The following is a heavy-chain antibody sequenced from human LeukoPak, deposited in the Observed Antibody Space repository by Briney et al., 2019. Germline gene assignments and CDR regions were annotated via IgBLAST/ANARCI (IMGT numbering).Heavy chain of an antibody. V-gene: IGHV4-39*07. D-gene: IGHD3-22*01. CDR3: ARGPYYYDSSGYFY. Sequence: PSETLSLTCTVSGGSISSSSYYWGWIRQPPGKGLEWIGSIYYSGSTYYNPSLKSRVTISVDTSKNQFSLKLSSVTAADTAVYYCARGPYYYDSSGYFYWGQGTLVTVSS. J-gene: IGHJ4*02. CDR2: IYYSGST. CDR1: GGSISSSSYY.